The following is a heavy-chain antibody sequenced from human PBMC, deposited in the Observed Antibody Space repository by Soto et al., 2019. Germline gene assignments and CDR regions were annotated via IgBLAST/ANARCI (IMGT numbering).Heavy chain of an antibody. D-gene: IGHD3-16*01. J-gene: IGHJ4*02. CDR1: GYSITSGFY. CDR2: ISYSAKT. V-gene: IGHV4-38-2*01. CDR3: TRGAGAPWVRFDS. Sequence: SETLSLTCGVSGYSITSGFYWGWVRQSPGRGLEWIGTISYSAKTFYNPPLASRFSMAVDSSKNQFSLRLTSVTAADTALYYCTRGAGAPWVRFDSWGRGILVTVSS.